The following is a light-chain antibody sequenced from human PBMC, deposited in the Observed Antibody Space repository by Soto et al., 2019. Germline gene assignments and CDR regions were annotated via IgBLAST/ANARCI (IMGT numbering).Light chain of an antibody. CDR2: GDI. CDR3: QSYDRSLSGSV. J-gene: IGLJ3*02. Sequence: QPVLTQPPSVSGAPGQRVTISCTGGSSNIGAGSDVHWYQQLPGTAPRLLIYGDINRPSGVPDRFSGSKSGASASLAITGLQAEDEADYYCQSYDRSLSGSVFGGGTQLTVL. V-gene: IGLV1-40*01. CDR1: SSNIGAGSD.